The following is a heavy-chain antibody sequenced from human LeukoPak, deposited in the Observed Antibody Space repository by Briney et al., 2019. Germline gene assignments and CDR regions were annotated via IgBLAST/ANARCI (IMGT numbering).Heavy chain of an antibody. Sequence: GASVKVSCKASGYTFTSYGISWVRQAPGQGLEWTGWISAYNGNTNYAQKLQGRVTMTTDTSTSTAYMELRSLRSDDTAVYYCARGSPYSIQWYSSGSGFDYWGQGTLVTVSS. D-gene: IGHD6-19*01. CDR1: GYTFTSYG. V-gene: IGHV1-18*01. CDR3: ARGSPYSIQWYSSGSGFDY. CDR2: ISAYNGNT. J-gene: IGHJ4*02.